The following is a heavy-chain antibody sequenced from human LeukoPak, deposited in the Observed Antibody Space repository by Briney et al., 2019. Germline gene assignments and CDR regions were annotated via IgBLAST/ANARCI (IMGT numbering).Heavy chain of an antibody. D-gene: IGHD5-18*01. V-gene: IGHV3-11*06. CDR1: GFTFSDYY. CDR3: ARAWIQLWHRYYYYGMDV. Sequence: GGSLRLSCAASGFTFSDYYMSWIRQAPGKGLEWVSYISSSSSYTNYADSVKGRFTISKDNAKNSLYLQMNSLRAEDTAVYYCARAWIQLWHRYYYYGMDVWGKGTTVTVSS. J-gene: IGHJ6*04. CDR2: ISSSSSYT.